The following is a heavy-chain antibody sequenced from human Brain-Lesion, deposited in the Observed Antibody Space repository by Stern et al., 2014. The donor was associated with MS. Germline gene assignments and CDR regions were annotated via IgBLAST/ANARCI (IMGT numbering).Heavy chain of an antibody. CDR2: MNPYSGNT. V-gene: IGHV1-8*01. J-gene: IGHJ4*02. Sequence: VQLVESGAEVKTPGASVKVSCKASGYTFSSYDIPWVRQASGHGLEWLGWMNPYSGNTGYAQKFKGRASMTSDPSISTVYMELTSLTSDDTAVYFCARAVRNQLLSEYWGQGTRVTVSS. D-gene: IGHD2-2*01. CDR1: GYTFSSYD. CDR3: ARAVRNQLLSEY.